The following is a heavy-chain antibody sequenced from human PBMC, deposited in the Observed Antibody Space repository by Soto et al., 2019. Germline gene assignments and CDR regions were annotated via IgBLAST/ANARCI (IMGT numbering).Heavy chain of an antibody. CDR3: ARDCTTVVTPDY. V-gene: IGHV3-74*01. CDR1: GFTFSSYW. Sequence: EVQLVESGGGLVQPGGSLRLSCAASGFTFSSYWMHWVRQAPGKGLVWVSRINSDGSSTSYADSVKGRSTISRDNAKNTLYLQMNSLSAEDTAVYYCARDCTTVVTPDYWGQGTLVTVSS. D-gene: IGHD4-17*01. J-gene: IGHJ4*02. CDR2: INSDGSST.